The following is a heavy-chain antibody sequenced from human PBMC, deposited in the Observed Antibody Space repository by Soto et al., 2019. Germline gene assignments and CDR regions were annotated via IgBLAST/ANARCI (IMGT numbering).Heavy chain of an antibody. CDR3: ARLRYYYDSSAYYYFDY. J-gene: IGHJ4*02. CDR2: IYYSGST. CDR1: GGSISSYY. Sequence: SETLSLTCTVSGGSISSYYWSWIRQPPGKGLEWIGYIYYSGSTNYNPSLKSRVTISVDTSKNQFSLKLSSVTAADTAVYYCARLRYYYDSSAYYYFDYWGQGTLVTVSS. V-gene: IGHV4-59*01. D-gene: IGHD3-22*01.